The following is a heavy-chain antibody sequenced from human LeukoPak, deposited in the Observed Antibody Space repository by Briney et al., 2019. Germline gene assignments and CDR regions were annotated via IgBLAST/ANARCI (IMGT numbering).Heavy chain of an antibody. Sequence: ASVKVSCKASEYTFTSYSTHWVRQAPGQGLEWMGMINPSGDSTKYAQKFQGRVIMTRDTSTSTVYMELSSLRSEDTAVYYCARDVVVVGTTPVYWGQGTLVIVSS. CDR3: ARDVVVVGTTPVY. V-gene: IGHV1-46*01. J-gene: IGHJ4*02. D-gene: IGHD2-15*01. CDR1: EYTFTSYS. CDR2: INPSGDST.